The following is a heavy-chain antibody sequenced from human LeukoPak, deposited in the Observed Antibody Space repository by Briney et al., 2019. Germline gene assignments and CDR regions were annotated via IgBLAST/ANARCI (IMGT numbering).Heavy chain of an antibody. Sequence: PGGSLRLSCAASGFTFSGSAMHWVRQASGKWLEWVGRIGSRANTYATAYAASVKGRFTISRDDPKNRAYLQMNSLKTEDTAVYYCTRHSDSSGWYAGIDAFDIWGQGTMVTVSS. V-gene: IGHV3-73*01. CDR2: IGSRANTYAT. D-gene: IGHD6-19*01. CDR1: GFTFSGSA. J-gene: IGHJ3*02. CDR3: TRHSDSSGWYAGIDAFDI.